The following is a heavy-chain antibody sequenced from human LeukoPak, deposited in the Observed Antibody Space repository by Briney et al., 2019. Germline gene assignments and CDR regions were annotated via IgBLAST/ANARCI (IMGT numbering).Heavy chain of an antibody. D-gene: IGHD3-3*01. CDR3: AKDGDGPLGMEPFDY. CDR2: ISGSGGST. CDR1: GFTFSSYA. Sequence: GGSLRLSCAASGFTFSSYAMSWVRQAPGKGLEWVSAISGSGGSTYYADSVKGRFTISRDNSKNTLYLQMNSLRAEDTAVYYCAKDGDGPLGMEPFDYWGQGTLVTVSS. J-gene: IGHJ4*02. V-gene: IGHV3-23*01.